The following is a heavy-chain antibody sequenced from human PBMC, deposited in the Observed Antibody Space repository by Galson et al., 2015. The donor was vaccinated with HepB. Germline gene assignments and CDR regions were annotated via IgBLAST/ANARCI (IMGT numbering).Heavy chain of an antibody. J-gene: IGHJ4*02. CDR2: LDWEGDK. D-gene: IGHD4-23*01. Sequence: PALVKPTQTLTLTCTFSGFSLASSGMCVSWIRQPPGKALEWLALLDWEGDKYYSTSLKTRLTISKDTSKDQVVLTMTNMDPVDTATYYCARSPYHAGNHFDAWGQGTLVTVSS. V-gene: IGHV2-70*01. CDR1: GFSLASSGMC. CDR3: ARSPYHAGNHFDA.